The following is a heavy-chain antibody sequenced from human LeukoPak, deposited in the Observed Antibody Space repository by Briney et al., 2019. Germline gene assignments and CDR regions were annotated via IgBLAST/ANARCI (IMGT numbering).Heavy chain of an antibody. CDR1: GYTFTGYY. CDR2: INPNSGGT. V-gene: IGHV1-2*06. Sequence: ASVKVSCKASGYTFTGYYMHWVRQAPGQGLEWMGRINPNSGGTNYAQKFQGRVTMTRDTSISTAYMELSRPRSDDTAVYYCARDPPRPSITMVRGFDYWGQGTLVTVSS. D-gene: IGHD3-10*01. CDR3: ARDPPRPSITMVRGFDY. J-gene: IGHJ4*02.